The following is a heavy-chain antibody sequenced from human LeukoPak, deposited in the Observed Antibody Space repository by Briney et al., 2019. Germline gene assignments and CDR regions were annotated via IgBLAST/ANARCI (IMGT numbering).Heavy chain of an antibody. CDR3: AREKLLLGYYGMDV. CDR1: GFTFSSYW. CDR2: IKQDGSEK. Sequence: GGSLRLSCAASGFTFSSYWMSWVRQAPGKGVEWVANIKQDGSEKYYVDSVKGRFTISRDNAKNSLYLQMNSLRAEDTAVYYCAREKLLLGYYGMDVWGQGTTVTVSS. J-gene: IGHJ6*02. D-gene: IGHD3-16*01. V-gene: IGHV3-7*01.